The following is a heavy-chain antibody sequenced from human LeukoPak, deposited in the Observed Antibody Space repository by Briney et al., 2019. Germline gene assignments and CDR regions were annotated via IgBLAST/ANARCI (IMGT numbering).Heavy chain of an antibody. CDR1: GGSISSYY. Sequence: PLETLSLTCTVSGGSISSYYRSWIRQPPGKGLEWIGYIYYSGSTNYNPSLKSRVTISVDTSKNQFSLKLSSVTAADTAVYYCARDLDYYDSSAGCDIWGQGTMVTVSS. CDR2: IYYSGST. V-gene: IGHV4-59*01. J-gene: IGHJ3*02. D-gene: IGHD3-22*01. CDR3: ARDLDYYDSSAGCDI.